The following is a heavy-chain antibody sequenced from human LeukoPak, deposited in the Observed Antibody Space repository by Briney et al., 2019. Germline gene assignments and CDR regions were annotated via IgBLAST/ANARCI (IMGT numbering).Heavy chain of an antibody. CDR1: GFTFSSYA. CDR2: ISYDGSNK. V-gene: IGHV3-30*04. D-gene: IGHD2-15*01. CDR3: AKDLDLGYCSGGSCYSDPFFDY. J-gene: IGHJ4*02. Sequence: PGGSLRLSCAASGFTFSSYAMHWVRQAPGKGLEWVAVISYDGSNKYYADSVKGRFTISRDNSKNTLYLQMNSLRAEDTAVYYCAKDLDLGYCSGGSCYSDPFFDYWGQGTLVTVSS.